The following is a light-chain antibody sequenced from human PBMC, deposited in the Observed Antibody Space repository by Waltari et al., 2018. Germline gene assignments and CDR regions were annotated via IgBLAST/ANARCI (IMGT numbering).Light chain of an antibody. CDR2: STS. J-gene: IGKJ4*01. CDR1: QDIGNP. CDR3: LQYKTYPLT. Sequence: DIQMTQSPSAMSASVGDRVTLTCRASQDIGNPLAWFQQKPGEVPKRLIYSTSSLQSGVPSRFSGSGSGTEFTLTISSLQPEDFATYYCLQYKTYPLTFGGGTKVDIK. V-gene: IGKV1-17*03.